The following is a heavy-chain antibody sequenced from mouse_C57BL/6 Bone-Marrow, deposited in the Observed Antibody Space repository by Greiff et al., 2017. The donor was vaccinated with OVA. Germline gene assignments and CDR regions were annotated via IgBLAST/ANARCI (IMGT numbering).Heavy chain of an antibody. V-gene: IGHV1-62-2*01. D-gene: IGHD2-3*01. CDR3: ARHEDEAIYDGYPTWFAY. CDR2: FYPGSGSI. Sequence: VQLQQSGAELVKPGASVKLSCKASGYTFTEYTIHWVKQRSGQGLEWIGWFYPGSGSIKYNEKFKDKDTLTADKSSSTVYMEIIILTSEDSAVYFCARHEDEAIYDGYPTWFAYWGQGTLVTVSA. CDR1: GYTFTEYT. J-gene: IGHJ3*01.